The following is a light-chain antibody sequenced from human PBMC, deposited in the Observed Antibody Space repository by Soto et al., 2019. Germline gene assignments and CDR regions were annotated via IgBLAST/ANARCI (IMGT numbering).Light chain of an antibody. CDR1: SSNIRAGYD. Sequence: QSVLTQPPSVSGDPGQRVTISCTGSSSNIRAGYDVHWYQQLPGTAPKLLIYGNSNRPSGVPDRFSGSKSGTSASLAITGLQAEDEADYYCQSYDSSLSGSVFGGGTKLTVL. CDR3: QSYDSSLSGSV. CDR2: GNS. J-gene: IGLJ2*01. V-gene: IGLV1-40*01.